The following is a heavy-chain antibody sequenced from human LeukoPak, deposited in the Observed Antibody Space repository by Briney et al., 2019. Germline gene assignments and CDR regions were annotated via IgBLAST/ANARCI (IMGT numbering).Heavy chain of an antibody. CDR3: AGHYSTSSSEFDY. CDR1: GFTFNTYD. Sequence: GGSLRLSCTTSGFTFNTYDMNWVRLAPGKGLEWISYISGSGISTYHADSVRGRFTISRDNAKNTLYLEMRSLRTDDTATYFCAGHYSTSSSEFDYWGQGALVIVSS. D-gene: IGHD6-6*01. J-gene: IGHJ4*02. CDR2: ISGSGIST. V-gene: IGHV3-48*03.